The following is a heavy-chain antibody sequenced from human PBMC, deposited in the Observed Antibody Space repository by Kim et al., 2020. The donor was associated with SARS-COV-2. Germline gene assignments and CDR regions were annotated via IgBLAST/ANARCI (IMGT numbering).Heavy chain of an antibody. Sequence: GGSLRLSCAASGFTFSSYAMHWVGQAPGKGLEWVAVISYDGSNKYYADSVKGRFTISRDNSKNTLYLQMNSLRAEDTAVYYCARGRGGSYYFYDYWGQGTLVTVSS. CDR3: ARGRGGSYYFYDY. D-gene: IGHD1-26*01. CDR1: GFTFSSYA. CDR2: ISYDGSNK. J-gene: IGHJ4*02. V-gene: IGHV3-30*04.